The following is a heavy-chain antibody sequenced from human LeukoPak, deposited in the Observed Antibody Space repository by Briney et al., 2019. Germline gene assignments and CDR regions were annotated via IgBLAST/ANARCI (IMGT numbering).Heavy chain of an antibody. CDR2: IYTSGST. CDR3: ASANYYGSGSYSPFDY. J-gene: IGHJ4*02. CDR1: GGSISSSSYY. V-gene: IGHV4-61*02. Sequence: SETLSLTCTVSGGSISSSSYYWSWIRQPAGKGLEWIGRIYTSGSTNYNPSLKSRVTISVDTSKNQFSLKLSSVTAADTAVYYCASANYYGSGSYSPFDYWGQGTLVTVSS. D-gene: IGHD3-10*01.